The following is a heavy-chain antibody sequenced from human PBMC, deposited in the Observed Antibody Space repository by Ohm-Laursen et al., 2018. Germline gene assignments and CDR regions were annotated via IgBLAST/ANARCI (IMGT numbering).Heavy chain of an antibody. CDR3: ARDRAAMNCGGDCYYAMDV. J-gene: IGHJ6*02. CDR1: GYTFSDYY. CDR2: INPNSGGT. V-gene: IGHV1-2*06. D-gene: IGHD2-21*01. Sequence: GASVKVSCKASGYTFSDYYMHWVRQAPGQGLEWMGRINPNSGGTNYAQKFKGRVTMTSDTSITTAYMELSRLRSDDTALYYCARDRAAMNCGGDCYYAMDVWGQGTTVTVSS.